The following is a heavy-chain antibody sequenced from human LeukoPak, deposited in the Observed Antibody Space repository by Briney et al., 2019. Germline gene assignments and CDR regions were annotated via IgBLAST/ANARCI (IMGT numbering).Heavy chain of an antibody. CDR2: ISSDGSIK. D-gene: IGHD4-17*01. V-gene: IGHV3-30*18. Sequence: PGGSLRLSCTASKFTFSHYGRQWVRQAPGKGLEWVAVISSDGSIKVYADSVKGRFTLSRDNSINTVDLQMNSLRAEDTAVYYCANDPHDYGDYVAWGQGTLVTVSS. CDR1: KFTFSHYG. J-gene: IGHJ5*02. CDR3: ANDPHDYGDYVA.